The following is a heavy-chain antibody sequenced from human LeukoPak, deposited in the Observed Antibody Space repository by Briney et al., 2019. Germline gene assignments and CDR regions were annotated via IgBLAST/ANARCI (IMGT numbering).Heavy chain of an antibody. Sequence: GGSLRLSCAASGFTFSSYGMHWVRQAPGKGLEWVAVVWYDGRNKNYAESVKGRFTISRDNSKNTLYLQMNSLRAEDTAVYYCATLWALSAFDIWGQRTKVTVSS. CDR2: VWYDGRNK. V-gene: IGHV3-33*01. CDR1: GFTFSSYG. J-gene: IGHJ3*02. CDR3: ATLWALSAFDI. D-gene: IGHD3-16*01.